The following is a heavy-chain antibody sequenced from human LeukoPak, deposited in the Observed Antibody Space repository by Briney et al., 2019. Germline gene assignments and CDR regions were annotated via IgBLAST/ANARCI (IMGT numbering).Heavy chain of an antibody. Sequence: ASVKVSCKASGYTFTSYGISWVRQAPGQGLEWMGWINAGNGNTKYSQKFQGRVTITRDTSASTAYMELSSLRSEDTAVYYCADGSSGWYRYWGQGTLVTVSS. CDR3: ADGSSGWYRY. J-gene: IGHJ4*02. V-gene: IGHV1-3*01. CDR2: INAGNGNT. CDR1: GYTFTSYG. D-gene: IGHD6-19*01.